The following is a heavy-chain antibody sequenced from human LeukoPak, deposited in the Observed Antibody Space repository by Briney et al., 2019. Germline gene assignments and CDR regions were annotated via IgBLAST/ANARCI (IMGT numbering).Heavy chain of an antibody. D-gene: IGHD3-22*01. CDR1: GFTFSSYA. CDR3: AKDLDSTGSWPPEYFQH. V-gene: IGHV3-23*01. Sequence: PGGSLRLSCVASGFTFSSYAMSWVRQAPGKGLEWVSLISTSSRTHYADSMKGRFTISRDNSRNTLYLQINSLRAEDTAGYYCAKDLDSTGSWPPEYFQHWGQGSLVTVSS. J-gene: IGHJ1*01. CDR2: ISTSSRT.